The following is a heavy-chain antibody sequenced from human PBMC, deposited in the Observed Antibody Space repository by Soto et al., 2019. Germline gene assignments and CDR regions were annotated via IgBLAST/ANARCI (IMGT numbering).Heavy chain of an antibody. Sequence: ASVKVSCKASGYAFTSYGISRVRQAPGQGLEWMGWISAYNGNTNYAQKLQGRVTMTTDTSTSTAYMELRSLRSDDTAVYYCASTSAYYDSSGYYAPTGDAFDIWGQGTMVTVS. J-gene: IGHJ3*02. CDR2: ISAYNGNT. V-gene: IGHV1-18*01. CDR3: ASTSAYYDSSGYYAPTGDAFDI. D-gene: IGHD3-22*01. CDR1: GYAFTSYG.